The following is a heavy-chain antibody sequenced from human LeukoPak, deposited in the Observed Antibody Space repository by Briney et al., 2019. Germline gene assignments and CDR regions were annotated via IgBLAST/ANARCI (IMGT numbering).Heavy chain of an antibody. D-gene: IGHD5-18*01. CDR2: INHSGST. CDR1: GGSFSGYY. V-gene: IGHV4-34*01. CDR3: ARVRGYSYESAFDM. J-gene: IGHJ3*02. Sequence: SDTLSLTCDVYGGSFSGYYWSWIRQPPEKGLEWIGEINHSGSTNYNPSLKSRVTISVDTSKNQFSLKLSSVTAADTAVYYCARVRGYSYESAFDMWGEGTMVTVSS.